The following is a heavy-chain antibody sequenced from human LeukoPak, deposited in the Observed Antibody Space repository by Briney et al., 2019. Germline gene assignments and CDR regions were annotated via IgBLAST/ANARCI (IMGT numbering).Heavy chain of an antibody. CDR1: GFTFSSYW. Sequence: GESLRLSCAASGFTFSSYWMHRVRQAPGKGLLWVSRINSDGSNTNYADSVKGRFTISRDNANNTLYLQMDSLRAEDTAVYYCAREYSTSRYFDYWGQGTLVTVSS. CDR2: INSDGSNT. V-gene: IGHV3-74*01. J-gene: IGHJ4*01. CDR3: AREYSTSRYFDY. D-gene: IGHD6-6*01.